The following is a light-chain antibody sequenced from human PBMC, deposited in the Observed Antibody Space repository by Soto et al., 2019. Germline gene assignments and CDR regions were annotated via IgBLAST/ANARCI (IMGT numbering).Light chain of an antibody. Sequence: EIVLTQSPGTLSLSPGERATLSCRASQSVSSSSITWYQQKPGQAPRLLIYGASTRATGIPDRFSGSGSGTDFSLTISRLETEDFAVYYCLQFDNSPLYTFGQGTKVEIK. CDR3: LQFDNSPLYT. J-gene: IGKJ2*01. CDR1: QSVSSSS. CDR2: GAS. V-gene: IGKV3-20*01.